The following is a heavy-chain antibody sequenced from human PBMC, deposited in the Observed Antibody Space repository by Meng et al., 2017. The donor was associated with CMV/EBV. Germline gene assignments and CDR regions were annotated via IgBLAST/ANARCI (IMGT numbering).Heavy chain of an antibody. J-gene: IGHJ4*02. Sequence: SETLSLTCTVSGGSISSYYWSWIRQPPGKGLEWIGYIYYSGSTNYNPTLKSRVTISVDTSKNQFSLKLSSVTAADTAVYYCASDGLGYSSSWENYCDYWGQGTLVTVSS. CDR2: IYYSGST. D-gene: IGHD6-13*01. CDR1: GGSISSYY. CDR3: ASDGLGYSSSWENYCDY. V-gene: IGHV4-59*01.